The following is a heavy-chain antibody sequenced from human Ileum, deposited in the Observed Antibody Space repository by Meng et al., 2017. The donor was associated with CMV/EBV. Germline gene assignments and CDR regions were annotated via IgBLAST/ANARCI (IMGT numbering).Heavy chain of an antibody. Sequence: TCAFSGCSLSTSGVGVGWIRQPPGKALEWLALLYWNDDKRFSPSVKSRLTVARDASKNLVVLTMTNMEPVDTATYYCAHRRLGTYTYWGQGTLVTVSS. D-gene: IGHD4-11*01. CDR3: AHRRLGTYTY. V-gene: IGHV2-5*01. CDR1: GCSLSTSGVG. CDR2: LYWNDDK. J-gene: IGHJ4*02.